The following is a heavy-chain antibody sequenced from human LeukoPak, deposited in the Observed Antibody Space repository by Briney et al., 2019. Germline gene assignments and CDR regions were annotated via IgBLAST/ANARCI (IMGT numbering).Heavy chain of an antibody. CDR1: GGSFSGYY. CDR3: ARDEYYDYVWGSYRYFRY. Sequence: PSETLSLTCAVYGGSFSGYYWSWIRQPPGKGLEWIGEINHSGSTNYNPSLKSRVTISVDTSKNQFSLKLSSVTAADTAVCYCARDEYYDYVWGSYRYFRYWGQGTLVTVSS. D-gene: IGHD3-16*02. V-gene: IGHV4-34*01. J-gene: IGHJ4*02. CDR2: INHSGST.